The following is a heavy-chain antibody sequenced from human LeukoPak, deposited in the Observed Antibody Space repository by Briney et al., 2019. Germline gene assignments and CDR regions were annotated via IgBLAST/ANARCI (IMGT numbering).Heavy chain of an antibody. J-gene: IGHJ4*02. V-gene: IGHV1-2*06. CDR1: GYTFTGYY. CDR2: INPNSGGT. Sequence: ASVKVSCKASGYTFTGYYMHWVRQGPGQGLEWMGRINPNSGGTNYAQKFQGRVTMTRDTSISTAYMELSRLRSDDTAVYYCARFNYYGSGSPALYFDYWGQGTLVTVSS. CDR3: ARFNYYGSGSPALYFDY. D-gene: IGHD3-10*01.